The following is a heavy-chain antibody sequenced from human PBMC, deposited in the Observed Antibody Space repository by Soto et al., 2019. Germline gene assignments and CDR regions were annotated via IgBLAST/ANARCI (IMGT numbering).Heavy chain of an antibody. CDR1: GFTFNSYS. Sequence: EVQLVESGGGLVQPGGSLRLSCAASGFTFNSYSMNWVRQAPGKGLEWISYISSSSSSIYYADSVKGRFTNSRDNAKNSLYLQMNSLRAEDTAVYYCARRTSGYDYGPFSVWGQGALVTVSS. CDR3: ARRTSGYDYGPFSV. V-gene: IGHV3-48*01. D-gene: IGHD5-12*01. CDR2: ISSSSSSI. J-gene: IGHJ4*02.